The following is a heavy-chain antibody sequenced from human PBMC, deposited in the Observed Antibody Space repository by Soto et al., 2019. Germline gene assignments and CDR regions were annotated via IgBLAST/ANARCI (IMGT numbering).Heavy chain of an antibody. J-gene: IGHJ4*02. V-gene: IGHV3-7*05. CDR1: GFTFSTYW. Sequence: GSLRLFCAASGFTFSTYWMSWVRQAPGKGLEWVANIKQDGSEKYYVDSVKGRFTISRDNTKKSLYLQMNSLRAEDTAVYYCASRYLEYCNSASCSKPYDYWGQGTLVTSPQ. CDR3: ASRYLEYCNSASCSKPYDY. CDR2: IKQDGSEK. D-gene: IGHD2-2*01.